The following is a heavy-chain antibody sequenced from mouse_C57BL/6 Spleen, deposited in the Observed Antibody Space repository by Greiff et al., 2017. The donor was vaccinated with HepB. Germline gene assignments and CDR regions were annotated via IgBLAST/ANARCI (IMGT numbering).Heavy chain of an antibody. J-gene: IGHJ4*01. CDR2: IYPGDGDT. CDR1: GYAFSSYW. Sequence: VQLQQSGAELVKPGASVKISCKASGYAFSSYWMNWVKQRPGKGLEWIGQIYPGDGDTNYNGKFKGKATLTADKSSSTAYMQLSSLTSEDSAVYFCAREGNTDAMDYWGQGTSVTVSS. CDR3: AREGNTDAMDY. V-gene: IGHV1-80*01.